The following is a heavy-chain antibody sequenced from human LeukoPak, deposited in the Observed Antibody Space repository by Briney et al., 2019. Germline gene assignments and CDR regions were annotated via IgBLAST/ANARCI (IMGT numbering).Heavy chain of an antibody. CDR2: ISYDGSNK. Sequence: GRSLRLSCAASGFTFSSYAMHWVRQAPGKGLEWVAVISYDGSNKYYADSVKGRFTISRDNSKNTLYLQMNSLRAEDTAVYYCAREDWNHRFDYWGQGTLVTVSS. CDR3: AREDWNHRFDY. CDR1: GFTFSSYA. D-gene: IGHD1-1*01. J-gene: IGHJ4*02. V-gene: IGHV3-30-3*01.